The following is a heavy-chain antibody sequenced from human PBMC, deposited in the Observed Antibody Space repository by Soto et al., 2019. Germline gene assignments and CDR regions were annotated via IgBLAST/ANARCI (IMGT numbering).Heavy chain of an antibody. CDR3: TTGSVEGY. Sequence: EVQLLESGGGLVKPGGSLRLSCAASGFSFSSAWMNWVRQAPGKGLEWVGRIRTKPEGETTDYPAPVKGRFTISRDDSKTTFLRQMTSLKVVDTAVYYCTTGSVEGYWGQGTLVTVSS. CDR1: GFSFSSAW. CDR2: IRTKPEGETT. J-gene: IGHJ4*02. V-gene: IGHV3-15*07. D-gene: IGHD1-26*01.